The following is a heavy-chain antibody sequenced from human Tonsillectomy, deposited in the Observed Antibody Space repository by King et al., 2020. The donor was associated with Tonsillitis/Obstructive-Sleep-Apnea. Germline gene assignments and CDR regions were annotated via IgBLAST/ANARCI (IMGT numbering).Heavy chain of an antibody. Sequence: VQLVESGGGLIQPGGSLRLSCAASGLTVMANYMTWVRQAPGKGLEWVSVIYAAGSTKYADSVTGRFTISRDNYKNTVHLQMKSLRDEDTAVYYCASGRTWLSTWGQGTLVTVSS. V-gene: IGHV3-53*01. D-gene: IGHD5-24*01. CDR1: GLTVMANY. CDR3: ASGRTWLST. CDR2: IYAAGST. J-gene: IGHJ5*02.